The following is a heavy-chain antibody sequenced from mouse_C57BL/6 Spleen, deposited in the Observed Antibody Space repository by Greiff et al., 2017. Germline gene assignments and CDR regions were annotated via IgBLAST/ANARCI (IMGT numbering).Heavy chain of an antibody. CDR2: ILPGSGST. Sequence: VQLQQSGAELMKPGASVKLSCKATGYTFTGYWIEWVKQRPGHGLEWIGEILPGSGSTNYNAKFKGKATFTADTSSNTAYMQLSSLTTEDSAIYYCAGRGRCGAYWGQGTLVTVSA. D-gene: IGHD3-3*01. CDR3: AGRGRCGAY. V-gene: IGHV1-9*01. CDR1: GYTFTGYW. J-gene: IGHJ3*01.